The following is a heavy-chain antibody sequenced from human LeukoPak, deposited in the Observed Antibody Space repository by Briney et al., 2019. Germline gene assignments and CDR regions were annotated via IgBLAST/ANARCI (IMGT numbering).Heavy chain of an antibody. J-gene: IGHJ4*02. Sequence: GESLQISCKGSGYIFTSYWIGWVRQVPGKGLEWMGIIYPGDSDTRYSPSFQGQVTISADKSISTAYLQWSSLKASDTAMYYCARVPVASAYFDYWGQGTLVTVSS. CDR2: IYPGDSDT. CDR3: ARVPVASAYFDY. CDR1: GYIFTSYW. V-gene: IGHV5-51*01. D-gene: IGHD4-23*01.